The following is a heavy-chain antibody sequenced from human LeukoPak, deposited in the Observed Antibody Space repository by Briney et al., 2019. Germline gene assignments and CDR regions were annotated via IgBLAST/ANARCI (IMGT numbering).Heavy chain of an antibody. CDR3: ARDRVRGAFDI. V-gene: IGHV4-61*01. J-gene: IGHJ3*02. D-gene: IGHD5/OR15-5a*01. CDR1: GGSISSSSYY. CDR2: IYYSGST. Sequence: PSETLSLTCTVSGGSISSSSYYWSWIRQPPGKGLEWIGYIYYSGSTNYNPSLKSRVTVSVDTSKNQFSLKLSSVTAADTAVYYCARDRVRGAFDIWGQGTMVTVSS.